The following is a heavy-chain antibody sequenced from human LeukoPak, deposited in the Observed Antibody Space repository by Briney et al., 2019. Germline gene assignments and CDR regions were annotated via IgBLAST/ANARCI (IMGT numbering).Heavy chain of an antibody. D-gene: IGHD3-22*01. CDR1: GFTFSSYA. CDR2: ISGSGGST. V-gene: IGHV3-23*01. CDR3: AREGTYDGRGFQYFGMDV. J-gene: IGHJ6*02. Sequence: QPGGSLRLSCAASGFTFSSYAMIWVRQAPGKGREGVSAISGSGGSTYYADSVKGRFNISRDNSKTALYLKMDSLRAEDTAIYSCAREGTYDGRGFQYFGMDVWGQGTTVTVSS.